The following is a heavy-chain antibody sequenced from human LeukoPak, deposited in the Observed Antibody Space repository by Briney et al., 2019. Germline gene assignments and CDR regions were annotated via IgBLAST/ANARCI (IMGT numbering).Heavy chain of an antibody. J-gene: IGHJ6*02. V-gene: IGHV1-69*04. CDR1: GGTFSNYA. Sequence: SVKVSCKASGGTFSNYAFNWVRQAPGQGLEWVGRLIPLFGITNYAQKSEGRVTITADKATSTAYMELSSLRSEDTAVYFCASQLTPLSGMDVWGQGTTVTVSS. D-gene: IGHD2-15*01. CDR3: ASQLTPLSGMDV. CDR2: LIPLFGIT.